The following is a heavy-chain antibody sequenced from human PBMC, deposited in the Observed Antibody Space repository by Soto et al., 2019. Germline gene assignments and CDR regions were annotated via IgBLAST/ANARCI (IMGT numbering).Heavy chain of an antibody. Sequence: PGGSLRLSCAASGFTFSSYAMSWVRQAPGKGLEWVSAISGSGGSTYYADSVKGRFTISRDNSKNTLYLQMNSLRAEDTAVYYCAKANAYYYGSGSYYPPPEWGQGTLVTVS. J-gene: IGHJ4*02. V-gene: IGHV3-23*01. CDR3: AKANAYYYGSGSYYPPPE. CDR1: GFTFSSYA. D-gene: IGHD3-10*01. CDR2: ISGSGGST.